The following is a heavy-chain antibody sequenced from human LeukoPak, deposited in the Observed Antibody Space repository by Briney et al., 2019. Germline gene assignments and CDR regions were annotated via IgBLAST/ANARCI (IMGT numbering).Heavy chain of an antibody. J-gene: IGHJ4*02. CDR1: GFTFSSYS. CDR3: ARGSRMITFGGVIVPFDY. D-gene: IGHD3-16*02. V-gene: IGHV3-48*04. CDR2: ISRSSGTI. Sequence: GGSLRLSCVASGFTFSSYSMNWVRQAPGKGLEWVSYISRSSGTIYYADSVKGRFTISRDNAKNSLYLQMNSLRAEDTAVYYCARGSRMITFGGVIVPFDYWGQGTLVTVSS.